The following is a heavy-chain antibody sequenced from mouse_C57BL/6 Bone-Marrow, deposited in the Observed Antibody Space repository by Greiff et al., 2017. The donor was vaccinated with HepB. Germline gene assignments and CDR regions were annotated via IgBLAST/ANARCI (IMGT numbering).Heavy chain of an antibody. J-gene: IGHJ2*01. Sequence: QVQLQQPGAELVMPGASVKLSCKASGYTFTSYWMHWVKQRPGQGLEWIGEIDPSDSYTNYNQKFKGKTTLTVDKSSSTAYMQLSSLTSEDSAVYYCAREVGFYGIYEFDYWGQGTTLTVSS. CDR2: IDPSDSYT. CDR3: AREVGFYGIYEFDY. D-gene: IGHD2-1*01. V-gene: IGHV1-69*01. CDR1: GYTFTSYW.